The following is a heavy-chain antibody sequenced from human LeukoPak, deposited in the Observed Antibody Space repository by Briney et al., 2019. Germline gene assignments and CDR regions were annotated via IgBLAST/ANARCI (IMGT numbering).Heavy chain of an antibody. CDR2: VHLDGRT. Sequence: SGTLSLTCGVSGGSVINTNWWTWVRQPPGKGLEWIGEVHLDGRTNYNPSLESRLTMSLDRGKNLLSLNLNSVTAADTAVYYCSRENGAFSPFGYWGQGILVTV. CDR1: GGSVINTNW. D-gene: IGHD2-8*01. J-gene: IGHJ4*02. CDR3: SRENGAFSPFGY. V-gene: IGHV4-4*02.